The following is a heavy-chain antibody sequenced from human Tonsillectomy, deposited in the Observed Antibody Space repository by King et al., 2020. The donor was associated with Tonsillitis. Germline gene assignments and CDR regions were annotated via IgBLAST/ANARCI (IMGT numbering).Heavy chain of an antibody. D-gene: IGHD1-26*01. V-gene: IGHV3-23*04. J-gene: IGHJ4*02. CDR2: ISGGST. Sequence: VQLVESGEGLVQPGGSLRLSCAASGFIFSNYAMSWVRQAPGKGLEWVSAISGGSTFYADSVKGRFTISRDNSKNTLYLQMNSLRAEDTAVYYCAAQWELLRYFDYWGQGTLVPVSS. CDR1: GFIFSNYA. CDR3: AAQWELLRYFDY.